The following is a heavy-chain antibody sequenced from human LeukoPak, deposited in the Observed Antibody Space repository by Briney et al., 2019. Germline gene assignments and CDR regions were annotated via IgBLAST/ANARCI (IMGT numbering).Heavy chain of an antibody. V-gene: IGHV1-46*01. CDR3: ARDQGPDDFWGGYSDY. Sequence: ASVKVSCKASGYTFTSYYMHWVRQAPGQGLEWMGLLNPSGGSTSYAQKFQGRVTMTRDMSTSTVYMELSSLRSEDTAVYYCARDQGPDDFWGGYSDYWGQGTLVTVSS. D-gene: IGHD3-3*01. J-gene: IGHJ4*02. CDR1: GYTFTSYY. CDR2: LNPSGGST.